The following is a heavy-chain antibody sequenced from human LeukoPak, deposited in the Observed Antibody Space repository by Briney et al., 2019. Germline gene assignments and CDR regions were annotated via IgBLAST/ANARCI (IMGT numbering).Heavy chain of an antibody. CDR3: ARGITIFGVVFDI. CDR1: GFTFSSYS. V-gene: IGHV3-21*01. Sequence: PGGSLRLSCAASGFTFSSYSMNWVRRAPGKGLGWVSSISSSSSYIYYADSVKGRFTISRDNAKNSLYLQMNSLRAEDTAVYYCARGITIFGVVFDIWGQGTMVTVSS. J-gene: IGHJ3*02. CDR2: ISSSSSYI. D-gene: IGHD3-3*01.